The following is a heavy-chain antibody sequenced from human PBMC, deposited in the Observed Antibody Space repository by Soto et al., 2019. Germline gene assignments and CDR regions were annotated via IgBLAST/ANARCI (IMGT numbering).Heavy chain of an antibody. CDR3: ESIGDPTFYG. Sequence: PGGSLRLSCAASGFTFSSSWMHWVRQAPGKGLVWVSRINGDGGTTDYADSAKGRFTISRDNAKNTLYLQMHSLRGEDTAVYYCESIGDPTFYGWGQGTLVTV. D-gene: IGHD4-17*01. J-gene: IGHJ4*02. CDR2: INGDGGTT. CDR1: GFTFSSSW. V-gene: IGHV3-74*01.